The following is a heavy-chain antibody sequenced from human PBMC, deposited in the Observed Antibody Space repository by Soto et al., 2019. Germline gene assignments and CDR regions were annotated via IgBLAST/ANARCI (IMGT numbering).Heavy chain of an antibody. Sequence: QVQLVESGGGLVKPGGSLRLPCAASGFTFSDYHMSWIRQAPGKGLEWVSYIRSSGSTIYYADSVKGRFTISRDNAENSLYLQMNSLRAADTAVYYCARGIGAPNWFNPWGQGTLVTVSS. J-gene: IGHJ5*02. CDR1: GFTFSDYH. V-gene: IGHV3-11*01. D-gene: IGHD3-16*01. CDR2: IRSSGSTI. CDR3: ARGIGAPNWFNP.